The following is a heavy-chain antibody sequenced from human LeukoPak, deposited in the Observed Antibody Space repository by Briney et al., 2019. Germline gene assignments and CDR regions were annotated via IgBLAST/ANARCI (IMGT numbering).Heavy chain of an antibody. CDR3: ATGSPVVRGRRGWFDP. Sequence: ASVEISCKVSGYTFTDYMHWVQQAPGKGLEWMGLVDPEDGETIYAEKFQGRVTITADTSTDTAYMELSSLRSEDTAVYYCATGSPVVRGRRGWFDPWGQGTLVTVSS. CDR1: GYTFTDY. D-gene: IGHD3-10*01. CDR2: VDPEDGET. V-gene: IGHV1-69-2*01. J-gene: IGHJ5*02.